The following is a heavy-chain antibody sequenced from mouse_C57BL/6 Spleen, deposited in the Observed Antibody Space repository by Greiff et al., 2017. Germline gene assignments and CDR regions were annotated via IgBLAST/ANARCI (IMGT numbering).Heavy chain of an antibody. J-gene: IGHJ1*03. Sequence: QVQLQQPGAELVRPGSSVKLSCKASGYTFTSYWMDWVKQRPGQGLEWIGNIYPSDSETHYNQKFKDKATLTVDKSSSTAYMQLSSLTSEDSAVYYCARSYYEYLRRYFDVWGTGTTVTVSS. CDR2: IYPSDSET. D-gene: IGHD2-4*01. CDR3: ARSYYEYLRRYFDV. CDR1: GYTFTSYW. V-gene: IGHV1-61*01.